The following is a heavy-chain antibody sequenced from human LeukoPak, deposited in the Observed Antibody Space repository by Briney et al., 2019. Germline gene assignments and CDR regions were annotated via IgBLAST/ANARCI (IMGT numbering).Heavy chain of an antibody. CDR1: GFTFSLYR. CDR2: IKQDGSEK. J-gene: IGHJ4*02. D-gene: IGHD1-1*01. CDR3: VRGGWEDNWNDYFDY. Sequence: GGSLRLSCVASGFTFSLYRMSWVRQAPGKGLEWVANIKQDGSEKYYVDSVKGRFTISRDNAKNSLYLQMNSLRAEDTALYYCVRGGWEDNWNDYFDYWGQGTLVTVSS. V-gene: IGHV3-7*01.